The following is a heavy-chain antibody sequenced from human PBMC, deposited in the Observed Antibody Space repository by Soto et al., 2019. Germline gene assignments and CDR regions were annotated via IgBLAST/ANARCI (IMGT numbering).Heavy chain of an antibody. V-gene: IGHV1-18*01. CDR3: ARTPGLGYSYTGPPRKNWFDP. CDR2: INTYNGKT. J-gene: IGHJ5*02. D-gene: IGHD5-18*01. CDR1: GGTFSSYT. Sequence: GASVKVSCKASGGTFSSYTISWVRQAPGQGLEWMGWINTYNGKTNYSQNLQGRVTLTADTSTSTAYMELSSLRSEDTAVYYCARTPGLGYSYTGPPRKNWFDPWGQGTLVTVSS.